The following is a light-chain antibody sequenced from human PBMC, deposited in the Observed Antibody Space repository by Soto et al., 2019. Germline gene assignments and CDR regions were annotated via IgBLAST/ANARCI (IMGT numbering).Light chain of an antibody. V-gene: IGKV3-20*01. Sequence: EVVLTQSPGTLSLSPGERATLSCRASQTVSSNYLAWFQQKGGQAPRLLIFGASSRAAGIPDRFSGSVSGTDFILTISRLEREDFDVYYCQHYGRSWTFGQGTKVDIK. CDR3: QHYGRSWT. CDR2: GAS. J-gene: IGKJ1*01. CDR1: QTVSSNY.